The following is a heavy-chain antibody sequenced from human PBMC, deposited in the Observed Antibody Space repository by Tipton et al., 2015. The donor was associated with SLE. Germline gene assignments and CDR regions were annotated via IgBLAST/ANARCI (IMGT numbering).Heavy chain of an antibody. D-gene: IGHD1-14*01. CDR2: IYYSGST. Sequence: TLSLTCSVSADSIRRSYWSWIRQPPGKGLEWIGYIYYSGSTNYNPSLKSRVTISVDTSKNQFSLKMRSVTAADTAVYYCARAGTGTAWGTFDIWGPGTMVTVSS. J-gene: IGHJ3*02. CDR1: ADSIRRSY. V-gene: IGHV4-59*12. CDR3: ARAGTGTAWGTFDI.